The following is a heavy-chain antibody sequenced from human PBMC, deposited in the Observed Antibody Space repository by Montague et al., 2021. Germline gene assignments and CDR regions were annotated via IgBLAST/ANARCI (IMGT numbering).Heavy chain of an antibody. Sequence: SLRLSCAASGFPFRTYGMSWVRQAPGKGLQWVSLIFSDGGGTFYADSVKGRFTISRDNSKNILSLQMNSLRVDDTAVYYCAKNRGAEEHYHYHMDVWGKGTTVTVSS. CDR3: AKNRGAEEHYHYHMDV. D-gene: IGHD1-26*01. CDR2: IFSDGGGT. V-gene: IGHV3-23*01. J-gene: IGHJ6*03. CDR1: GFPFRTYG.